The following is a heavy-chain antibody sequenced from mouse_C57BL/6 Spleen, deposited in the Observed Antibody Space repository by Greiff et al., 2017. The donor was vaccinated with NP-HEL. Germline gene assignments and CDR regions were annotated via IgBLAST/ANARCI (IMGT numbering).Heavy chain of an antibody. CDR2: IYPGSGST. CDR1: GYTFTSYW. D-gene: IGHD1-1*01. V-gene: IGHV1-55*01. J-gene: IGHJ2*01. Sequence: QVQLKQPGAELVKPGASVKMSCKASGYTFTSYWITWVKQRPGQGLEWIGDIYPGSGSTNYNEKFKSKATLTVDTSSSTAYMQLSSLTSEDSAVYYCARPLITTVVAMDYFDYWGQGTTLTVSS. CDR3: ARPLITTVVAMDYFDY.